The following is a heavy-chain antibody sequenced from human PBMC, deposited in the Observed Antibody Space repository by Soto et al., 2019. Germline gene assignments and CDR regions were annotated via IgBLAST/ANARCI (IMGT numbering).Heavy chain of an antibody. Sequence: PGGSLRLSCAASGFTFSSYSINWVRQAPGKGLEWISYINIGSHTIHYADSVRGRFTISRDDAKNSLYLQMNSLRAEDTAVYYCARETPRYCSGGRCSGLWYMDVWGKGTTVTVSS. CDR3: ARETPRYCSGGRCSGLWYMDV. J-gene: IGHJ6*03. CDR1: GFTFSSYS. CDR2: INIGSHTI. D-gene: IGHD2-15*01. V-gene: IGHV3-48*04.